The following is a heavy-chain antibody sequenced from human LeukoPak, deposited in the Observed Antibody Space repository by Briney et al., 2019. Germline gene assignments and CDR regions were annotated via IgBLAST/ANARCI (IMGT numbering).Heavy chain of an antibody. D-gene: IGHD1-26*01. V-gene: IGHV3-23*01. CDR3: AKYGPQDSGSSHFDY. Sequence: GGSLRLSCAASGLTFSSCAMSWVRQAPGKGLEWVSAINSGGSTYYADSVKGRFTTSRDNSKNTLFLQMNSLRAEDTAIYYCAKYGPQDSGSSHFDYWGQGALVTVSS. CDR2: INSGGST. CDR1: GLTFSSCA. J-gene: IGHJ4*02.